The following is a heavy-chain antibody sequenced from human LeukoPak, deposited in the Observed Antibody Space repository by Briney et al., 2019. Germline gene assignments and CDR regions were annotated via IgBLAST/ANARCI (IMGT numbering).Heavy chain of an antibody. CDR3: ARAYYHVLTGFYSRSFDV. J-gene: IGHJ3*01. CDR2: IYHSGST. Sequence: SETLSLTCTVSGGSISSGSYYWSWIRQPAGKGLEWIGYIYHSGSTDYNPSLKSRVTISLDRSKNQFSLKLTSVAAADTAVYYCARAYYHVLTGFYSRSFDVWGQGTMVTVSS. D-gene: IGHD3-9*01. V-gene: IGHV4-30-2*01. CDR1: GGSISSGSYY.